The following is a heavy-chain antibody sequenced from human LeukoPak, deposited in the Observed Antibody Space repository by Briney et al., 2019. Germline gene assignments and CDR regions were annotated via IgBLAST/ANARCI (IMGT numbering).Heavy chain of an antibody. CDR2: IYYSGST. Sequence: SETLSLTCTVSGGSIRSYYWSWIRQPPGKGLEWIGYIYYSGSTNYNPSLKSRVTISVDTSKNQFSLKLSSVTAADTAVYYCARHALEYGSGSYYLNFDYWGQGTLVTVSS. CDR1: GGSIRSYY. D-gene: IGHD3-10*01. CDR3: ARHALEYGSGSYYLNFDY. V-gene: IGHV4-59*08. J-gene: IGHJ4*02.